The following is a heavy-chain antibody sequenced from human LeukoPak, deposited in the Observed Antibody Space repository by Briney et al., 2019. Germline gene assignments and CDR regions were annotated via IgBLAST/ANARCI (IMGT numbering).Heavy chain of an antibody. CDR1: GFTFSSYG. CDR2: IQFDGNNK. J-gene: IGHJ4*02. D-gene: IGHD3-22*01. Sequence: GGSLRLSCAASGFTFSSYGMHWVRQAPGKGLEWVAFIQFDGNNKYYADSVKGRFTISRDNSRNTLFLQMNSLRAEDTAVFYCARGGVIVVVRGYFDYWGQGTLVTVSS. CDR3: ARGGVIVVVRGYFDY. V-gene: IGHV3-30*02.